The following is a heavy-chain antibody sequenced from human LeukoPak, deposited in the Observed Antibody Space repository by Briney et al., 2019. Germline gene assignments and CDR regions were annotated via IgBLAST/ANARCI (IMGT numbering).Heavy chain of an antibody. CDR1: GYTFSSYG. Sequence: GGSLRLSCAASGYTFSSYGMHWVCQAPGKGLEWVAVISYDGSNKYYADSVKGRFTISRDNSKNTLYLQMNSLRAEDTAVYYCAKDLSGYYYGSDYWGQGTLVTVSS. CDR3: AKDLSGYYYGSDY. CDR2: ISYDGSNK. V-gene: IGHV3-30*18. D-gene: IGHD3-22*01. J-gene: IGHJ4*02.